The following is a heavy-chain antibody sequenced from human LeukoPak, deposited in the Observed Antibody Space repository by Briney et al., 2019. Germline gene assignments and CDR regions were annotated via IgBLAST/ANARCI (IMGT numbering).Heavy chain of an antibody. J-gene: IGHJ2*01. Sequence: SETLSLTCTVSGGSISSYYWSWIRQPPGKGPEWIGYIYYSGSTNYNPSLKSRVTISVDTSKNQFSLKLSSVTAADTAVYYCARHQSDPDFDLWGRGTLVTVSS. CDR2: IYYSGST. CDR1: GGSISSYY. CDR3: ARHQSDPDFDL. V-gene: IGHV4-59*08.